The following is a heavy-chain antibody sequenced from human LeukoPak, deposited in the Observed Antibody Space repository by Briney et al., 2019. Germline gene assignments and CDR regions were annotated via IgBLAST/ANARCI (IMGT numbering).Heavy chain of an antibody. D-gene: IGHD4-23*01. Sequence: PGGSLRLSCAASGFTFSSYSMNWVRQAPGKGLEWVSSISSSSSYIYYADSVRGRFTISRDNAKNSLYLQMNSLRAEDTAVYYCARVYGGNSQYYFDYWGQGTLVTVSS. CDR2: ISSSSSYI. J-gene: IGHJ4*02. V-gene: IGHV3-21*01. CDR1: GFTFSSYS. CDR3: ARVYGGNSQYYFDY.